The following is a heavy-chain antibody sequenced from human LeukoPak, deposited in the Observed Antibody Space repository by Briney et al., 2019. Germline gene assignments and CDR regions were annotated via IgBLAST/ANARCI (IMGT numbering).Heavy chain of an antibody. Sequence: PSETLSLTCTVSGGSISSYYWSWIRQPPGKGLEWIGYIHYSGSTSYNPSLKSRVTISLDTSRNQFSLKLNSVTAADTAVYYCAKSNGYGLVDIWGQGTMVTVSS. J-gene: IGHJ3*02. V-gene: IGHV4-59*12. CDR2: IHYSGST. CDR1: GGSISSYY. CDR3: AKSNGYGLVDI. D-gene: IGHD3-10*01.